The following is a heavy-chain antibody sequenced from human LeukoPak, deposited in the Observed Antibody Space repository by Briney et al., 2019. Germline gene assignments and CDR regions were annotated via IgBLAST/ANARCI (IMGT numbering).Heavy chain of an antibody. V-gene: IGHV4-30-4*01. CDR2: IYYSGST. J-gene: IGHJ5*02. CDR3: ARSPLTGDGGWFDP. Sequence: SETLSLTCTVSGGSISSRSYYWSWIRQPPGKGLEWIGYIYYSGSTYYNPSLKSRVTISVDTSKNQFSLKLSSVTAAGTAVYYCARSPLTGDGGWFDPWGRGTLVTVSS. CDR1: GGSISSRSYY. D-gene: IGHD7-27*01.